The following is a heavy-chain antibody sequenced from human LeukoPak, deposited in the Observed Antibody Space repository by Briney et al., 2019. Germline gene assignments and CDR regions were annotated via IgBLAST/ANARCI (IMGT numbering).Heavy chain of an antibody. D-gene: IGHD1-20*01. CDR3: ARAPETYNFGPLEP. Sequence: SETLSLTCTVSGGSISSGSHYWSWIRQPPGKGLEWIGYTSYTGSTYYYPSLKSRLTISVDTSENQFSLKLSSVTAADTAVYYCARAPETYNFGPLEPWGQGTPVTVSS. CDR1: GGSISSGSHY. CDR2: TSYTGST. J-gene: IGHJ5*02. V-gene: IGHV4-31*03.